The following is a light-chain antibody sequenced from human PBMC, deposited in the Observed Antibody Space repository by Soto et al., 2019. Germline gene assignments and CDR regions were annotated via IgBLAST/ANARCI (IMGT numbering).Light chain of an antibody. CDR1: SSNIGNNY. CDR3: GTWDGSLGAVV. J-gene: IGLJ2*01. CDR2: ENN. Sequence: QSVLTQPPSVSAAPGQKVTISCSGSSSNIGNNYVSWYQQLPGTASKLLIYENNKRPSGIPDRFSGSKSGTSATLGITGLQTGDEADYYCGTWDGSLGAVVFGGGTQLTVL. V-gene: IGLV1-51*02.